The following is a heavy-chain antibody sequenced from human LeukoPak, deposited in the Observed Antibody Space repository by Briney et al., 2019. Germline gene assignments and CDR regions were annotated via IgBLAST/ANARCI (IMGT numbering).Heavy chain of an antibody. Sequence: SETLSLTCTVSGGSISSYYWSWIRQPPGKGLEWIGYIYYSGSTNYNPSLKSRVTISVDTSENQFSLKLSSVTAADTAVYYCARHRVPRSGWYGDFNYWGQGTLVTVSS. CDR3: ARHRVPRSGWYGDFNY. D-gene: IGHD6-19*01. CDR1: GGSISSYY. CDR2: IYYSGST. J-gene: IGHJ4*02. V-gene: IGHV4-59*08.